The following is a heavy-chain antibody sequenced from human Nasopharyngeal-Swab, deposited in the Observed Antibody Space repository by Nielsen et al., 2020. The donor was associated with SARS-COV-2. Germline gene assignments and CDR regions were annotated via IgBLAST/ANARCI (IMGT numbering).Heavy chain of an antibody. CDR2: ISSSSSYI. V-gene: IGHV3-21*01. CDR1: GFTFSSYS. D-gene: IGHD4-17*01. CDR3: ARDYGDYYYYGMDV. Sequence: GSLRLSCAASGFTFSSYSMNWVRQAPGKGLEWVSSISSSSSYIYYADSVKGRFTISRDNAKNSLYLQMNSLRAEDTAVYYCARDYGDYYYYGMDVWGQGTTVTVSS. J-gene: IGHJ6*02.